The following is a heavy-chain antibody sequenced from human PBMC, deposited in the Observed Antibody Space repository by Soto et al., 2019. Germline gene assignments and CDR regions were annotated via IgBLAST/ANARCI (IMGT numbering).Heavy chain of an antibody. Sequence: QPGGSLRFSCAASGFTFSSYGMHWVRQAPGKGLEWVANIKQNGSEKYYVDSVKGRFTISRDNAKNSLYLQMNSLRAEDTAVYYCARSSVWYYDSSGYLKAPGGMDVWGQGTTVTVSS. J-gene: IGHJ6*02. CDR2: IKQNGSEK. D-gene: IGHD3-22*01. V-gene: IGHV3-7*01. CDR1: GFTFSSYG. CDR3: ARSSVWYYDSSGYLKAPGGMDV.